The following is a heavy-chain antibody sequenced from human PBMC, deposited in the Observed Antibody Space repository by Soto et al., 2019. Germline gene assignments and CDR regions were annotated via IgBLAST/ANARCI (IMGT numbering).Heavy chain of an antibody. D-gene: IGHD6-13*01. CDR1: GFTFSNAW. J-gene: IGHJ6*02. CDR2: IKSKTDGGTT. Sequence: GGSLRLSCAASGFTFSNAWMNWVRQAPGKGLEWVGRIKSKTDGGTTDYAAPVKGRFAISRDDSKNTLYLQMNSLKTEDTAVYYCTTVRYSICLLGPYYHYCMHVSCQGITVTVS. V-gene: IGHV3-15*07. CDR3: TTVRYSICLLGPYYHYCMHV.